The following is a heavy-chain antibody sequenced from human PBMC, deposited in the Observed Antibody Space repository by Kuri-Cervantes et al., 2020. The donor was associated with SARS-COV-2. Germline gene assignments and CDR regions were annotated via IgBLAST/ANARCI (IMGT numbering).Heavy chain of an antibody. CDR1: GYTFTSYD. V-gene: IGHV1-8*01. J-gene: IGHJ4*02. CDR2: MNPNSGNT. D-gene: IGHD5-12*01. CDR3: ARGLSGYDRN. Sequence: GESLKISCKASGYTFTSYDINWVRQATGQGLEWMGWMNPNSGNTGYAQRFQSRVTMTRNTSISTAYMELSSLRSEDTAVYYCARGLSGYDRNWGQGTLVTVSS.